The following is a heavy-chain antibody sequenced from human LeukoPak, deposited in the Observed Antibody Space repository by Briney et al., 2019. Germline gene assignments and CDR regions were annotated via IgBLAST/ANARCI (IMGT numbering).Heavy chain of an antibody. CDR2: INPSGGST. CDR1: GYTFTSYY. Sequence: GASVKVSCKASGYTFTSYYMHWVRQAPGQGLEWMGIINPSGGSTSYAQKFQGRVTMTRDTSTSTVYMELSSLRSEDTAVYYCARDVSFWSGYYYYGMDVWGQGTTVTVSS. V-gene: IGHV1-46*01. D-gene: IGHD3-3*01. CDR3: ARDVSFWSGYYYYGMDV. J-gene: IGHJ6*02.